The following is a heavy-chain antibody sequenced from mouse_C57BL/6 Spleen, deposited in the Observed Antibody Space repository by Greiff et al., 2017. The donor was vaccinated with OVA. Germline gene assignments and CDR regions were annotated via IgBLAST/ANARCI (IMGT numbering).Heavy chain of an antibody. Sequence: EVQLVESGPELVKPGASVKMSCKASGYTFTDYNMHWVKQSHGKSLEWIGYINPNNGGTSYNQKFKGKATLTVNKSSSTSYMELRSLTSEDSAVYYCARSNYHGYFDYWGQGTTLTVSS. D-gene: IGHD1-1*01. V-gene: IGHV1-22*01. CDR2: INPNNGGT. CDR3: ARSNYHGYFDY. CDR1: GYTFTDYN. J-gene: IGHJ2*01.